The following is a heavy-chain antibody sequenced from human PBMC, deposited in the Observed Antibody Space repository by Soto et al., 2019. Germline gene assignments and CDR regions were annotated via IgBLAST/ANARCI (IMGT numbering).Heavy chain of an antibody. CDR2: INPNSGGT. D-gene: IGHD2-2*01. CDR1: GYTFTGYY. V-gene: IGHV1-2*02. J-gene: IGHJ6*02. CDR3: AREDIVVVPAAANYYYGMDV. Sequence: ASVKVSCKASGYTFTGYYMHWVRQAPGQGLEWMGWINPNSGGTNYAQKFQGRVTMTRDTSISTAYMELSRLRSDDTAVYYCAREDIVVVPAAANYYYGMDVWGQGTTVTVS.